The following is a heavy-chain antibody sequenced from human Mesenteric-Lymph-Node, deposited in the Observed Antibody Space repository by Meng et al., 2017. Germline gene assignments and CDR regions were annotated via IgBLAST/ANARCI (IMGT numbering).Heavy chain of an antibody. V-gene: IGHV3-23*01. CDR1: GFIFSSYD. Sequence: GESLKISCVASGFIFSSYDMSWVRQAPGKGLEWVSGIGSSGATTSYAASVKGRFTMSRDNSENTLYLQMNSLRVEDTAVYYCAKDPRRSEGYWGQGTLVTVSS. J-gene: IGHJ4*02. CDR2: IGSSGATT. CDR3: AKDPRRSEGY.